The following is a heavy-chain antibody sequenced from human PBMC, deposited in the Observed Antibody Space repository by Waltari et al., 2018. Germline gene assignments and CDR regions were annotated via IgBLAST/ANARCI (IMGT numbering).Heavy chain of an antibody. J-gene: IGHJ4*02. CDR2: HIPIFEKP. CDR1: GGTFRSYG. CDR3: ARHAYDVVTGYSNQTFDY. D-gene: IGHD3-9*01. V-gene: IGHV1-69*01. Sequence: QVQLVQSGAEVWKPGSSVKVSCKASGGTFRSYGISWVRQAPGQGLEWLGGHIPIFEKPDYAQKFQGRVTIIADESTSTAYMELSSLRSEDTAVYYCARHAYDVVTGYSNQTFDYWGQGTLVTVS.